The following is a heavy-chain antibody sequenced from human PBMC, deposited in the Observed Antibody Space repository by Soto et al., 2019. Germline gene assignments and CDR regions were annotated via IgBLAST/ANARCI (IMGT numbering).Heavy chain of an antibody. CDR1: GFTLRSSRMC. CDR3: ARIPGIAERPWYYYGMDV. Sequence: GPTLVNPTQTLTLTCYFSGFTLRSSRMCVSWIRQPPGKALEWLAVIEWDDDKYYTTSLKTRLTISKDTSKNQVVLKMTNMDPVDTGTYYCARIPGIAERPWYYYGMDVSGQGTKVTVSS. D-gene: IGHD6-6*01. CDR2: IEWDDDK. V-gene: IGHV2-70*01. J-gene: IGHJ6*02.